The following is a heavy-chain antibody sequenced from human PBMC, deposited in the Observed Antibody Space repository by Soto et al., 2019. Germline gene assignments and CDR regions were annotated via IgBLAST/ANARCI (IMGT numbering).Heavy chain of an antibody. CDR1: GYTFTSYG. D-gene: IGHD4-17*01. Sequence: QVQLVQSGAEVKKPGASVKVSCKASGYTFTSYGISWVRQAPGQGLEWMGWISAYNGNTNYAQKLQGRVTMTTDTSTSKAYMEMRSLRSDDTAVYYCARVYGGNSNYYNGMDVWGQGTTVTVSS. J-gene: IGHJ6*02. CDR2: ISAYNGNT. V-gene: IGHV1-18*01. CDR3: ARVYGGNSNYYNGMDV.